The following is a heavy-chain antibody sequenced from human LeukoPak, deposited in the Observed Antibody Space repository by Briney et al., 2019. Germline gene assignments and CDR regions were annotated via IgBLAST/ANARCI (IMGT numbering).Heavy chain of an antibody. Sequence: SETLSLTCTVAGGSISSYYWSWIRQPAGKGLEWIGRAYTSGSTDYNPSLKSRVTMSVDTSKNQFSLKLSSVTAADTAVYYCAREGFRLRWFGDPVPYPFYYYGMDVWGQGTTLTVSS. CDR3: AREGFRLRWFGDPVPYPFYYYGMDV. V-gene: IGHV4-4*07. CDR2: AYTSGST. D-gene: IGHD3-10*01. J-gene: IGHJ6*02. CDR1: GGSISSYY.